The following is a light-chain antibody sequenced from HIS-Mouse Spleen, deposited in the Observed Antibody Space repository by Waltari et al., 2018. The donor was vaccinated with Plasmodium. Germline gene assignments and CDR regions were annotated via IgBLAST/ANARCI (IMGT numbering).Light chain of an antibody. J-gene: IGKJ1*01. CDR1: QSISSY. V-gene: IGKV1-39*01. CDR3: QQSYSTWT. CDR2: AAS. Sequence: DIQMTQSPSSLSASVGDRVTITCRASQSISSYLNWYQQKPGKAPKLLIYAASSLQSGVPSRFSGSGSGTDCTRTNSSLQPEYVATYYCQQSYSTWTFGQGTKVEIK.